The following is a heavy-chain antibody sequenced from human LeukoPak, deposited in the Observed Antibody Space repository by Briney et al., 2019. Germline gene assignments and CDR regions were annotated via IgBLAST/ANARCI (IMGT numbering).Heavy chain of an antibody. V-gene: IGHV4-61*02. CDR3: ARETTLGPTSRMDV. Sequence: PSETLSLTCSVSGGSVSSGRYYWTWIRQPAGKGLEWIGRFYTTGTTNYNPSLESRVTISIDTSKNQFSLKLSSVTAADTAVYYCARETTLGPTSRMDVWGKGTTVTVSS. CDR2: FYTTGTT. J-gene: IGHJ6*04. D-gene: IGHD1-26*01. CDR1: GGSVSSGRYY.